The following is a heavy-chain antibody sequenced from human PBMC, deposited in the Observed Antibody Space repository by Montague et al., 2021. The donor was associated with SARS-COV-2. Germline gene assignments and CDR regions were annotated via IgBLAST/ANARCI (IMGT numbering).Heavy chain of an antibody. CDR2: INHSGST. J-gene: IGHJ1*01. V-gene: IGHV4-34*01. D-gene: IGHD2-2*01. CDR3: AREGPAAAGYFLR. Sequence: SETLSLTCAVYGGSFSGYYWSWIRQPPGKGLEWIGEINHSGSTNYNPSLKSRVTISVDTSKNQFSLRLHSVTAADTAIYYCAREGPAAAGYFLRWGQGILVTVSS. CDR1: GGSFSGYY.